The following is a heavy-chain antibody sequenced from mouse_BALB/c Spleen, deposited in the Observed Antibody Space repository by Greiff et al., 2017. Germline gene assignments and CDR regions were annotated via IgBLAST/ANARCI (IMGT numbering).Heavy chain of an antibody. CDR3: ARRYDGAMDY. D-gene: IGHD2-14*01. V-gene: IGHV5-17*02. J-gene: IGHJ4*01. Sequence: EVQGVESGGGLVQPGGSRKLSCAASGFTFSSFGMHWVRQAPEKGLEWVAYISSGSSTIYYADTVKGRFTISRDNHKNTLFLQMTSLRSEDTAMYYCARRYDGAMDYWGQGTSVTVSS. CDR1: GFTFSSFG. CDR2: ISSGSSTI.